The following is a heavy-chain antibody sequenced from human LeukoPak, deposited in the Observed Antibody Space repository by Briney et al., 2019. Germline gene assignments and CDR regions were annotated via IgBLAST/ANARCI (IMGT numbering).Heavy chain of an antibody. CDR2: INGNGGTT. Sequence: GGSLRLSCAASGFTFSSYALSWVRQAPGKGLEWVSTINGNGGTTYYADSVKGRFTISRDNSKNTLYLQMNSLRAEDTAVYYCARASYSSSWNWFDPWGQGTLVTVSS. CDR1: GFTFSSYA. D-gene: IGHD6-13*01. CDR3: ARASYSSSWNWFDP. J-gene: IGHJ5*02. V-gene: IGHV3-23*01.